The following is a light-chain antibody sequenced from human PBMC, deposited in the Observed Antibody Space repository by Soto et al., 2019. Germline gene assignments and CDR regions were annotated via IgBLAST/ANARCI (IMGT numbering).Light chain of an antibody. CDR2: DAS. J-gene: IGKJ2*01. Sequence: EIVMTQSPATLSVSPGERATLSCRASQSVGSKLIWYQHKPGQAPRLLIYDASARATGIPARFSGSGSGTEFTLTISSLQSEDSAIYYCQERSKWPLYTFGQGTKLEIK. CDR3: QERSKWPLYT. CDR1: QSVGSK. V-gene: IGKV3-15*01.